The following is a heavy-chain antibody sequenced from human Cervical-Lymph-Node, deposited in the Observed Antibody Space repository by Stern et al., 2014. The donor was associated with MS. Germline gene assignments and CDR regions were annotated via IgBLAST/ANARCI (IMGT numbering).Heavy chain of an antibody. CDR2: IWYDGSNK. CDR1: GFTFRSYG. D-gene: IGHD3-22*01. CDR3: ARGAYDSNGYVSTPDY. J-gene: IGHJ4*02. Sequence: VQLVESGGGVVQPGRSLRLSCAASGFTFRSYGMHWVRQAPGKGLEWVAVIWYDGSNKQYADSVKGRFPISRDNSKSTLYLQMNSLSAEDTAVYYCARGAYDSNGYVSTPDYWGQGSLVTVSS. V-gene: IGHV3-33*01.